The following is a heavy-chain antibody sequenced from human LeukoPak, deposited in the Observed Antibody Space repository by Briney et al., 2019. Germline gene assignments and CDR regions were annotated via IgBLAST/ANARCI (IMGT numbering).Heavy chain of an antibody. CDR1: GFTFSSYA. Sequence: GRSLRLSCAASGFTFSSYAMHWVRQAPGKGLEWVAVISYDGSNKYYADSVKGRFTISRDNSKNTLYLQMNRLRADDTAVYYCAKVSVTTLMDVWGKGTTVTVSS. CDR2: ISYDGSNK. J-gene: IGHJ6*04. D-gene: IGHD4-17*01. CDR3: AKVSVTTLMDV. V-gene: IGHV3-30-3*01.